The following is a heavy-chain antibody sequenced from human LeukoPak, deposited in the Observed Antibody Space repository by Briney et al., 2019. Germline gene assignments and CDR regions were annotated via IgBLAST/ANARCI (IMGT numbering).Heavy chain of an antibody. J-gene: IGHJ3*02. CDR3: ARVGVPQYAFDI. Sequence: GGSLRLSCAASGFTLSRYTMNWVRQAPGKGPVWVSRINSDGRITSYADSVKGRFTISRDNAKNTLYLQMNSLRAEDTAVYSCARVGVPQYAFDIWGQGTWVTVSS. CDR1: GFTLSRYT. V-gene: IGHV3-74*01. CDR2: INSDGRIT. D-gene: IGHD2-2*01.